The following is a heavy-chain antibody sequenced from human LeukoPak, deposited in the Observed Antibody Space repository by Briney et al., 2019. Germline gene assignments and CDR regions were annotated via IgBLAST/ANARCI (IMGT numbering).Heavy chain of an antibody. J-gene: IGHJ6*03. Sequence: SETLSLTCAVYGGSFSGYSWSWIRQPPGKGLEWIGEINHSGSTNYNPSLKSRVTISVDTSKNQFSLNLSSVTAADTAVYYCARGKPNTAVAEDYSYYYYMDVWGKGTTVTVSS. CDR3: ARGKPNTAVAEDYSYYYYMDV. D-gene: IGHD5-18*01. CDR2: INHSGST. V-gene: IGHV4-34*01. CDR1: GGSFSGYS.